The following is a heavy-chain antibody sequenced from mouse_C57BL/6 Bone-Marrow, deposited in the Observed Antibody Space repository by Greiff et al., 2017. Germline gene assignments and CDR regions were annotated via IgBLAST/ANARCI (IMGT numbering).Heavy chain of an antibody. CDR1: GFSFNTYA. D-gene: IGHD2-5*01. CDR2: IRSKSNNYAT. V-gene: IGHV10-1*01. Sequence: EVKLMESGGGLVQPKGSLKLSCAASGFSFNTYAMNWVRQAPGKGLEWVARIRSKSNNYATYYADSVKDRFTISRDDSESMLYLQMNNLKTEDTAMYYCVRHNSNYGFAYWGQGTRVTVSA. J-gene: IGHJ3*01. CDR3: VRHNSNYGFAY.